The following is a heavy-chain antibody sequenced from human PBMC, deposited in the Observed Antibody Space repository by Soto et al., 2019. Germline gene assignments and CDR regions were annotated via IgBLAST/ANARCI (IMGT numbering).Heavy chain of an antibody. V-gene: IGHV3-48*03. D-gene: IGHD5-12*01. Sequence: GGSLRLSCAASGFTFSDYEMDWVRQAPGKGLEWVAYVSASGATIFYADSVKGRFIISRDNAESSLFLQMNSLRADDTAVYYCTKEKSVVNSGYDVFDVWGHGTMVTVSS. J-gene: IGHJ3*01. CDR1: GFTFSDYE. CDR2: VSASGATI. CDR3: TKEKSVVNSGYDVFDV.